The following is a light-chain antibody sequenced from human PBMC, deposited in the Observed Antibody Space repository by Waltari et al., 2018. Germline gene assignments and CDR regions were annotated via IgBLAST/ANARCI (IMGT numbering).Light chain of an antibody. CDR3: HQYDELPPA. CDR2: DAS. V-gene: IGKV1-33*01. Sequence: DIQMTQSPSSLSASVGDRVTITCQASQGIKNFLNWYQQKPGEAPKLLIYDASNLQLGVPSRFSGSGSGTYFTFTISSLQPEDVATYFCHQYDELPPAFGGRTKVDIK. J-gene: IGKJ4*01. CDR1: QGIKNF.